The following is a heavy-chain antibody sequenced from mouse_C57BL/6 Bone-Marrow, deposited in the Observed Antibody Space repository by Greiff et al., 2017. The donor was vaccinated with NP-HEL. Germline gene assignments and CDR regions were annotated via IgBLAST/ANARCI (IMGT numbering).Heavy chain of an antibody. CDR1: GFTFSSSG. Sequence: EVKLEESGGDLVKPGGSLKLSCAASGFTFSSSGMSWVRQTPDKRLEWVATISSGGSYTYYPDSVRGRFTISRDTATTTLYLHMISLKSEDTAMYYCAGSGFAWFAYWGQGTPVTVSA. CDR3: AGSGFAWFAY. J-gene: IGHJ3*01. CDR2: ISSGGSYT. V-gene: IGHV5-6*02. D-gene: IGHD4-1*01.